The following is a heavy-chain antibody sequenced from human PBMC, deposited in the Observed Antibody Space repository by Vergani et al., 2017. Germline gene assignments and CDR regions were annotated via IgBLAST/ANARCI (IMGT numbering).Heavy chain of an antibody. CDR2: LSSSSRYI. CDR3: ARVQGDYEYYYYYYMDV. V-gene: IGHV3-21*01. J-gene: IGHJ6*03. CDR1: GFSFTTYS. Sequence: EVQLVESGGSLVKPWGSLRLSCAASGFSFTTYSMNWVRQAPGKGLEWVSSLSSSSRYIYYADSVKGRFTVSRDNAKNSLYLQMNSLRAEDTAVYYCARVQGDYEYYYYYYMDVWGTGTTVTVSS. D-gene: IGHD4-17*01.